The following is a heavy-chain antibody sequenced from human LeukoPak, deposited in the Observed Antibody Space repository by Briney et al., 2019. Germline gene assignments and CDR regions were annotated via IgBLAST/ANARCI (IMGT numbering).Heavy chain of an antibody. CDR1: GGSISNSNW. CDR3: ARGWFGELSLFDP. Sequence: SETLSLTCAVSGGSISNSNWWSWVRQPPGKGLEWIGEIYHSGSTNYNPSLKSRVTISVDKSKNQFSLKLSSVTAADTAVYYCARGWFGELSLFDPWGQGTLVTVSS. V-gene: IGHV4-4*02. D-gene: IGHD3-10*01. J-gene: IGHJ5*02. CDR2: IYHSGST.